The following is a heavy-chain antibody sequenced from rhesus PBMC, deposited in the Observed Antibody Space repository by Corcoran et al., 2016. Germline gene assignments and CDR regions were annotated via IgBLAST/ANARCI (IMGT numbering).Heavy chain of an antibody. V-gene: IGHV4-122*02. CDR1: GGSISSGYYY. CDR2: ITYSGST. D-gene: IGHD2-8*01. CDR3: ARDSDIVVVVSATSFDY. Sequence: QVQLQESGPGLVKPSETLSLTCAVSGGSISSGYYYWSWIRQPPGKGLEWIGYITYSGSTSYNPSPKRRVTISRDTSKNQFSLKLSSVTDADTAVYYCARDSDIVVVVSATSFDYWGQGVLVTVSS. J-gene: IGHJ4*01.